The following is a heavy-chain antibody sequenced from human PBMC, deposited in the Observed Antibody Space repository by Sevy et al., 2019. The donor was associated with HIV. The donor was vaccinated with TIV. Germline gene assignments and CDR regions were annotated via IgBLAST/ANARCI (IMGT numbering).Heavy chain of an antibody. J-gene: IGHJ4*02. V-gene: IGHV3-21*01. D-gene: IGHD3-22*01. Sequence: GGSLRLSCAASGFTFSSYSMNWVRQAPGKGLEWVSSISSSSSYIYYADSVKGRFTISRDNAKNSLYLQMNSLRAEDTAVYYCAWDSQRITMIVVVINYFDYWGQGTLVTVSS. CDR2: ISSSSSYI. CDR1: GFTFSSYS. CDR3: AWDSQRITMIVVVINYFDY.